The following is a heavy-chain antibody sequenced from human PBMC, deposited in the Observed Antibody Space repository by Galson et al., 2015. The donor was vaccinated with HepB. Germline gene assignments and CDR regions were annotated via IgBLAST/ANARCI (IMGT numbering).Heavy chain of an antibody. CDR3: ARDLGGGGDGYNSYFDY. CDR1: GGTFSSYA. J-gene: IGHJ4*02. CDR2: IIPIFGTA. D-gene: IGHD5-24*01. Sequence: SVKVSCKASGGTFSSYAISWVRQAPGQGLEWMGGIIPIFGTANYAQKFQGRVTITADESTSTAYMELSSLRSEDTAVYYCARDLGGGGDGYNSYFDYWGQGTLVTVSS. V-gene: IGHV1-69*13.